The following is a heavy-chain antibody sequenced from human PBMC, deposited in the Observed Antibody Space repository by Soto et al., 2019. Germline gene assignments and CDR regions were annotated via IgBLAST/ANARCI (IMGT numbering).Heavy chain of an antibody. J-gene: IGHJ4*02. V-gene: IGHV3-21*02. CDR1: GFSFSVYS. Sequence: EVQLVESGGGLVKPGGSLRLSCAGSGFSFSVYSMNWVRQAPGKALEWVSSLTSSSSHTYYADSVKGRFTISRDNAKNLPYLQMDSLRDEDTAVYYCGRVASSSSWTPGYLGQGNLVTVYS. D-gene: IGHD2-2*01. CDR2: LTSSSSHT. CDR3: GRVASSSSWTPGY.